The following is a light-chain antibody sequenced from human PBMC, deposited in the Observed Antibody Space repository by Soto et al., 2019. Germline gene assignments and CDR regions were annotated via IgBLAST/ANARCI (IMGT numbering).Light chain of an antibody. J-gene: IGKJ1*01. CDR2: KAS. V-gene: IGKV1-5*03. CDR3: QHYNSYSEA. Sequence: DIQRTQSPSTLSGSVGERVTITCRASQTIRSWLAWYQQKQGKAPKLXIYKASTLKSGVPSRFSGSGSGTEFTLTISSLQPDDFATYYCQHYNSYSEAFGQGTQVDIK. CDR1: QTIRSW.